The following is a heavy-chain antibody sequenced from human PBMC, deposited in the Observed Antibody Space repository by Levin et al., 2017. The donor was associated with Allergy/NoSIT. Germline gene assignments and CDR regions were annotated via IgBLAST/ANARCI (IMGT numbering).Heavy chain of an antibody. D-gene: IGHD3-10*02. Sequence: SETLSLTCTVSGGSISSGDYYWSWIRQPPGKGLEWIGYIYYSGSTYYNPSLKSRVTISVDTSKNQFSLKLSSVTAAGTAVYYCARVGATYVGAFDSWGQGTMVTVSS. CDR2: IYYSGST. CDR3: ARVGATYVGAFDS. V-gene: IGHV4-30-4*01. J-gene: IGHJ3*02. CDR1: GGSISSGDYY.